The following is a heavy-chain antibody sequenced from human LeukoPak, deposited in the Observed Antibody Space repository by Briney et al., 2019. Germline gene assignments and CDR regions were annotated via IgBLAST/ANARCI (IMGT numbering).Heavy chain of an antibody. CDR2: VYYSGSS. CDR1: GDSVSSSDYY. J-gene: IGHJ4*02. V-gene: IGHV4-39*02. D-gene: IGHD4/OR15-4a*01. Sequence: SETLSLTCTVSGDSVSSSDYYWGWIRQPPGKGLEWIGNVYYSGSSNYNPSLKSRATIPVDTSNNHFSLKLSSVTAADTAVYYCARLHTGAIDYWGQGTLVTVSS. CDR3: ARLHTGAIDY.